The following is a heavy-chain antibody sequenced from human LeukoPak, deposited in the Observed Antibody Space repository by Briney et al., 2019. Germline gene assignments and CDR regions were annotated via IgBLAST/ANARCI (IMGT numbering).Heavy chain of an antibody. J-gene: IGHJ5*02. CDR1: GFTFSRYA. V-gene: IGHV3-23*01. CDR2: ISGGGGET. CDR3: AKDRFGSGGPNWFGP. D-gene: IGHD3-10*01. Sequence: PGGSLRLSCAGSGFTFSRYAMSWVRHVPGKGLEWVSAISGGGGETFSTDSVKGRFTIARDNSKNTLYLQMNNLRAEDTAVYYCAKDRFGSGGPNWFGPWGQGTLVTVSS.